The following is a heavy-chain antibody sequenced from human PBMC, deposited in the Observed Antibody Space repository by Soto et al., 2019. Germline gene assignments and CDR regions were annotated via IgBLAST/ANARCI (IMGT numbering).Heavy chain of an antibody. CDR3: AKDKPANEYFDY. CDR2: ISGSGGST. J-gene: IGHJ4*02. V-gene: IGHV3-23*01. Sequence: GESLKISCAASGFTLSSYAMSWVRQAPGKGLEWVSAISGSGGSTYYADSVKGRFTISRDNSKNTLYLQMNSLRAEDTAVYYCAKDKPANEYFDYWGQGTLVTVSS. D-gene: IGHD2-15*01. CDR1: GFTLSSYA.